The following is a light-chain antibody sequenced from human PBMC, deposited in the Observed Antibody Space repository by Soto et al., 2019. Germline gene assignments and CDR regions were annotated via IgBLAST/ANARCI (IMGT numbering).Light chain of an antibody. CDR3: QQSYSCPRT. Sequence: DIQVTQSPSSLPASVGDRVTITCRASQSISTYLNWYQQRPGKAPKLLIYAASNLQSGVPSRFGGSGSGTDFTLTISSLRAEDFATYYCQQSYSCPRTFGQGTKVEIK. CDR2: AAS. CDR1: QSISTY. J-gene: IGKJ1*01. V-gene: IGKV1-39*01.